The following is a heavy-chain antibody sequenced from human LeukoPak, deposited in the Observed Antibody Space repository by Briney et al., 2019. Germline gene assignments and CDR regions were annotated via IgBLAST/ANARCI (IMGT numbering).Heavy chain of an antibody. J-gene: IGHJ6*03. CDR3: ARDSSDGHLWPRGYMDV. V-gene: IGHV3-30-3*01. CDR2: ISYDGSNK. D-gene: IGHD5-18*01. Sequence: PGGSLRLSCAASGFTFSSYAMHWVRQAPGKGLEWVAVISYDGSNKYYADSVKGRFTIPRDNSKNTLYLQMNSLRAEDTAVYYCARDSSDGHLWPRGYMDVWGKGTTVTVSS. CDR1: GFTFSSYA.